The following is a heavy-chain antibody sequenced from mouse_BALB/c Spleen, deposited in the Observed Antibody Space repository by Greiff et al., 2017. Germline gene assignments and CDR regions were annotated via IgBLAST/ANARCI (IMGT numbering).Heavy chain of an antibody. CDR1: GFTFNTYA. V-gene: IGHV10-1*02. J-gene: IGHJ4*01. Sequence: EVKLVESGGGLVQPKGSLKLSCAASGFTFNTYAMNWVRQAPGKGLEWVARIRSKSNNYATYYADSVKDRFTISRDDSQSMLYLQMNNLKTEDTAMYYCVRHDYYGSSGYAMDYWGQGTSVIVSS. D-gene: IGHD1-1*01. CDR3: VRHDYYGSSGYAMDY. CDR2: IRSKSNNYAT.